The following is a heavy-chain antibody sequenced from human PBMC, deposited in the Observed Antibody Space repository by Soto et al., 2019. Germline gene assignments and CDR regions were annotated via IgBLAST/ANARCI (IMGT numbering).Heavy chain of an antibody. V-gene: IGHV3-23*01. CDR3: AKDDTGGYSYELSDY. Sequence: GGSLRLSCAASGFTFSSYAMSWVRQAPGKGLEWVSAISGSGGSTYYADSVKGRFTISRDNSKNTLYLQMNSLRAEDTAVYYCAKDDTGGYSYELSDYWGQGTLVTVSS. D-gene: IGHD5-18*01. J-gene: IGHJ4*02. CDR1: GFTFSSYA. CDR2: ISGSGGST.